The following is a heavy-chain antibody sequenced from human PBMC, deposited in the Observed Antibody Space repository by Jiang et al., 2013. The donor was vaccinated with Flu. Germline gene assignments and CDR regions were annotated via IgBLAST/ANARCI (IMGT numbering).Heavy chain of an antibody. D-gene: IGHD3-22*01. J-gene: IGHJ6*04. CDR3: ARFGSYYYDSSTYLLYGMDV. Sequence: LLKPSETLSLTCAVSGDSISTYYWSWIRQPPGKGLEWIGYIYDPSGSTNYNPSLKSRVSISVDTSKNQLSLNLSFVTAADTAVYYCARFGSYYYDSSTYLLYGMDVVGQRDHGH. CDR2: IYDPSGST. V-gene: IGHV4-59*01. CDR1: GDSISTYY.